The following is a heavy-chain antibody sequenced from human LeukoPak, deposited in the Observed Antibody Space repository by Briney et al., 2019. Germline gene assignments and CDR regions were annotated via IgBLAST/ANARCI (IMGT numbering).Heavy chain of an antibody. CDR3: AREVSYYYDSSGELDYFDY. V-gene: IGHV1-18*01. D-gene: IGHD3-22*01. CDR2: ISAYNGNT. Sequence: RASVKVSCKASGYTFTSYGISWVRQAPGQGLEWMGWISAYNGNTNYAQKLQGRVTMTTDTSTSTAYMELRSLRSDDTAVYYCAREVSYYYDSSGELDYFDYWGQGTLVTVSP. CDR1: GYTFTSYG. J-gene: IGHJ4*02.